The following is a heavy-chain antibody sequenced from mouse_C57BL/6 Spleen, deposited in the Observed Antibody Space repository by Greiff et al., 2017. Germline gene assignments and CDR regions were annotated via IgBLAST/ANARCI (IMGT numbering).Heavy chain of an antibody. CDR1: GYTFTSYW. Sequence: VKVVESGAELAKPGASVKLSCKASGYTFTSYWMHWVKQRPGQGLELIGYINPSSGYTKYNQKFKDKATLTADKSSSTAYMQLSSLTYEDSAVYYCARYDYDGYFDVWGTGTTVTVSS. CDR3: ARYDYDGYFDV. V-gene: IGHV1-7*01. J-gene: IGHJ1*03. CDR2: INPSSGYT. D-gene: IGHD2-4*01.